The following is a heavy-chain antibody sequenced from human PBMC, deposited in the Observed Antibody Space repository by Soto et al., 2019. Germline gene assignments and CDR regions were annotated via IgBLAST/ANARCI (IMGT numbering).Heavy chain of an antibody. D-gene: IGHD1-26*01. CDR2: ISYDGSNK. Sequence: PGGSLRLSCAASGFTFSRYALHWVRQAPGKGLEWVAVISYDGSNKYYADSVKGRFTISRDNSKNTLYLQMNSLRAEDTAVYYCSRDAATVNPEIFDYWGQGTLVTVSS. V-gene: IGHV3-30-3*01. CDR3: SRDAATVNPEIFDY. CDR1: GFTFSRYA. J-gene: IGHJ4*02.